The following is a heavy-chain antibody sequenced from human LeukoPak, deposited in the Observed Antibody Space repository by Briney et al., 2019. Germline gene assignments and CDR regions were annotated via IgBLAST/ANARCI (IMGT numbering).Heavy chain of an antibody. CDR3: ARGGYLEREYNWFDP. CDR2: IYTSGST. J-gene: IGHJ5*02. Sequence: SQTLSLTCTVSGGSISSGSYYWSWIRQPAGKGLEWIGRIYTSGSTNYNPSLKSRVTISVDTSKNQFSLKLSSVTAADTAVYYCARGGYLEREYNWFDPWGQGTLVTVSS. V-gene: IGHV4-61*02. CDR1: GGSISSGSYY. D-gene: IGHD1-20*01.